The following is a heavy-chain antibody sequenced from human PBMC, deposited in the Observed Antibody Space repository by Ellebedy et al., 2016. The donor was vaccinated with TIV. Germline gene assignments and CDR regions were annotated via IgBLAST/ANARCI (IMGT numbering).Heavy chain of an antibody. D-gene: IGHD5-12*01. V-gene: IGHV1-69*13. CDR3: ARYSGYHFRGNYFDY. Sequence: SVKVSCKASGGIFRSNAFSWVRQSPGQGLEWMGGIVAVFGTTTYAQKFQGRVTITADESTSTAYMELSSLTADDTAVDYWARYSGYHFRGNYFDYWGQGTLVTVSS. CDR1: GGIFRSNA. J-gene: IGHJ4*02. CDR2: IVAVFGTT.